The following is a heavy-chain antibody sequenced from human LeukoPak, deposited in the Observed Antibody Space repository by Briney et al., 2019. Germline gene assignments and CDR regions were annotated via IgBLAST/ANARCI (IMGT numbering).Heavy chain of an antibody. V-gene: IGHV1-69*13. J-gene: IGHJ5*02. CDR2: IIPIFGTA. CDR3: ARKQGNGYCSSTSCFNWFDP. Sequence: SVKVSCKASGGTFSIYAISWVRQAPGQGLEWMGGIIPIFGTANYAQKFQGRVTITADESTSTAYMELSSLRSEDTAVYYCARKQGNGYCSSTSCFNWFDPWGQGTLVTVSS. CDR1: GGTFSIYA. D-gene: IGHD2-2*01.